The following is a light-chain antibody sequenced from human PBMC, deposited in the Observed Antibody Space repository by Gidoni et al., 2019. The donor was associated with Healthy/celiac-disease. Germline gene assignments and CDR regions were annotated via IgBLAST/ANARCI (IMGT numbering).Light chain of an antibody. J-gene: IGKJ1*01. CDR3: QQYNSYSWX. CDR2: DAS. CDR1: QSINSW. V-gene: IGKV1-5*01. Sequence: DIQMTQSPSTLSASVGDRVTITCRASQSINSWLAWSQQKPGKAPKLLIYDASSLESGVPSRFSGSGSGTEFTLTISSLQPDDFATYYCQQYNSYSWXXXQGTKVEIK.